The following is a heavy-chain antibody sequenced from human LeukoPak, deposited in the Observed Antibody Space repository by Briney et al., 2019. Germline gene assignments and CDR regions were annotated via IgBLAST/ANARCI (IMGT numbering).Heavy chain of an antibody. Sequence: ASVKVSCKASGYTFTGYYMHWVRQAPGQGLEWMGWINPNSGGTNYAQKFQGRVTMTRDTSISTAYMELSRLRSDDTAVYYCARVMAVWTGPSFDYWGQGTLVTVSS. J-gene: IGHJ4*02. CDR2: INPNSGGT. CDR1: GYTFTGYY. V-gene: IGHV1-2*02. CDR3: ARVMAVWTGPSFDY. D-gene: IGHD2-8*01.